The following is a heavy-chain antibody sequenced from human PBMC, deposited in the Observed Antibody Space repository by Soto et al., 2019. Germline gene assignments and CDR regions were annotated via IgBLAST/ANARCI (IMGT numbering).Heavy chain of an antibody. V-gene: IGHV4-59*08. J-gene: IGHJ4*02. Sequence: QVQLQESGPGLVKPSETLSLTCTVSDGSMNGYYWSWVWQPPGKGLEWIGYIYYSGSTNYNPSLKSRVTISLDTSKKQFFLKLSSVTAADTAVYYCARVATTVTTNDCWGQGALVTVSS. D-gene: IGHD4-17*01. CDR3: ARVATTVTTNDC. CDR2: IYYSGST. CDR1: DGSMNGYY.